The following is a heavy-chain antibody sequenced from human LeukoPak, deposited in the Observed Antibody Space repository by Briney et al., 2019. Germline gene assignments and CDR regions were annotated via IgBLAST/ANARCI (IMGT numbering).Heavy chain of an antibody. CDR1: GFTFSTYS. D-gene: IGHD5-18*01. CDR2: ISSSSSYI. CDR3: AKSIQLGLN. J-gene: IGHJ4*02. V-gene: IGHV3-21*04. Sequence: PGGSLRLSCAASGFTFSTYSMNWVRQAPGKGLEWVSSISSSSSYISYADSVKGRFTISRDNARNSLYLQMNSLRAEDTAVYYCAKSIQLGLNWGQGTLVTVSS.